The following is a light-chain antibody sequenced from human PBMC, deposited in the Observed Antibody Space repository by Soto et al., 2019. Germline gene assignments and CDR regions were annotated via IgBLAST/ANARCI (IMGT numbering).Light chain of an antibody. CDR3: QQYDNWPWT. CDR1: QSISDT. CDR2: GAS. J-gene: IGKJ1*01. V-gene: IGKV3-15*01. Sequence: EIVMTQSPATLSVSPGGRYTRSGRASQSISDTLAWYQQKPGQAHRLLIYGASRRATGFPARFSGSGSGTDFTLTISSLQSEDFAVYYCQQYDNWPWTFGQGTKVEI.